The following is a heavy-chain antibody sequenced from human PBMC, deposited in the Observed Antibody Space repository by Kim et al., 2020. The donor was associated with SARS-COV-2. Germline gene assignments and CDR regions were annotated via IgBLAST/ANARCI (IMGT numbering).Heavy chain of an antibody. J-gene: IGHJ4*02. Sequence: GGSLRLSCAASGFAFSNFAMHWVRQAPGSGLDWVAAISSRGDNKFYADSGKGRFTISRDKSQNTVFLQMNSLRPEDTAMYFCVKNWDYWGQGTLVTVSS. CDR3: VKNWDY. CDR1: GFAFSNFA. V-gene: IGHV3-30*18. CDR2: ISSRGDNK.